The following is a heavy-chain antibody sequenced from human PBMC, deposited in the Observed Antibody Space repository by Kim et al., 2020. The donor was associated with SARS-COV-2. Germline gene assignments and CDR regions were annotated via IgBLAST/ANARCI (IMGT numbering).Heavy chain of an antibody. Sequence: SETLSLTCAVSGGSISSGGYSWSWIRQPPGKGLEWIGYIYHSGSTYYNPSLKSRVTISVDRSKNQFSLKLSSVTAADTAVYYCARAGPYSSQSSLITTYYFDYWGQGTLVTVSS. CDR2: IYHSGST. D-gene: IGHD6-13*01. CDR3: ARAGPYSSQSSLITTYYFDY. CDR1: GGSISSGGYS. V-gene: IGHV4-30-2*01. J-gene: IGHJ4*02.